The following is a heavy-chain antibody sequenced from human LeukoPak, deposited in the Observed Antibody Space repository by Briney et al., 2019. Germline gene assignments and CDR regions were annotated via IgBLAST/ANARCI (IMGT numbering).Heavy chain of an antibody. D-gene: IGHD5-12*01. CDR2: IDPSDSCT. J-gene: IGHJ4*02. Sequence: RGESLKISCKGSGYSFTSYWISWVRQIPGKGLEWRGRIDPSDSCTNYSPSFQGHVTISADKSISTAYLQWSSLKASDTAMYYCARPGYSGYDPFDYWGQGTLVTVSS. CDR3: ARPGYSGYDPFDY. CDR1: GYSFTSYW. V-gene: IGHV5-10-1*01.